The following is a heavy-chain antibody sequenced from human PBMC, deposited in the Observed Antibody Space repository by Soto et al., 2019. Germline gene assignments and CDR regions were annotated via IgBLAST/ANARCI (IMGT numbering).Heavy chain of an antibody. Sequence: GGSLRLSCAASGFTFINAWMTWVRQAPGKGLEWVGRIKSKTAGGTTKYAAPVKGRFTSSRADSKSTLYLQMNSLKTEDAAVYYCTTGRQSRYYYFYMDVWGKGTTVTVSS. CDR2: IKSKTAGGTT. J-gene: IGHJ6*03. D-gene: IGHD6-13*01. CDR3: TTGRQSRYYYFYMDV. CDR1: GFTFINAW. V-gene: IGHV3-15*01.